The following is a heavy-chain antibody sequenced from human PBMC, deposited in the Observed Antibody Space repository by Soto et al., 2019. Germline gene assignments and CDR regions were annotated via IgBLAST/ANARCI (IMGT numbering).Heavy chain of an antibody. D-gene: IGHD4-17*01. Sequence: QLQLQESGPGLVKPSETLSLTCTVSGGSISSSSYYWGWIRQPPGKGPEWIGSIYYSGSTYYNPSLKNRATISVDTAKNQFSLKLSSVTAADTAVYYCARLATTVTTFDYWGQGTLVTVSS. CDR2: IYYSGST. CDR1: GGSISSSSYY. CDR3: ARLATTVTTFDY. J-gene: IGHJ4*02. V-gene: IGHV4-39*01.